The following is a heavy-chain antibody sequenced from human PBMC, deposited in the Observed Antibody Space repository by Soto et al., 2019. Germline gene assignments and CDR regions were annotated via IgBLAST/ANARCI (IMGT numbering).Heavy chain of an antibody. CDR3: VKAAYDFWSGPALGMDV. V-gene: IGHV3-23*01. Sequence: GGSLRLSCKASGLRFNNYAMEWVRQAPGKGLEWVSGISGSGGSIYYADSVKGRFTISRDNSKNTMFLQMHSLRAEDTAVYFCVKAAYDFWSGPALGMDVWGQGTKVTVYS. J-gene: IGHJ6*02. CDR2: ISGSGGSI. D-gene: IGHD3-3*01. CDR1: GLRFNNYA.